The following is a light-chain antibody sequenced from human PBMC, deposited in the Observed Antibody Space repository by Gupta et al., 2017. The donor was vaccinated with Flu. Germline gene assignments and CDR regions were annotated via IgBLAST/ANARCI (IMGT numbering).Light chain of an antibody. J-gene: IGKJ2*01. V-gene: IGKV1-5*03. CDR3: QQDNSFPYT. CDR2: LAS. CDR1: QTISTW. Sequence: DIQMTQSPSTLSASVGDRVTITCRASQTISTWLAWYQQKPGKVPKLLIYLASSLESGVPSRFSGSGSGTEFTLTISALQPDDFATYYCQQDNSFPYTFGQGTKMEIK.